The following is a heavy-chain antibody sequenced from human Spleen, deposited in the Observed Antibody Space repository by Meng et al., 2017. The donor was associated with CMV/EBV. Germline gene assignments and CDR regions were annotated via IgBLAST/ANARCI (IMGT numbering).Heavy chain of an antibody. Sequence: SETLSLTCTVSGGSISSSSYYWGWIRQPPGKGLEWIGSIYYSGSTNYNPSLKSRVTISVDTSKNQFSLKLSSVTAADTAVYYCAREGVGRYCSSTSCYRDAFDIWGQGTMVTVSS. CDR2: IYYSGST. D-gene: IGHD2-2*01. CDR1: GGSISSSSYY. V-gene: IGHV4-39*07. CDR3: AREGVGRYCSSTSCYRDAFDI. J-gene: IGHJ3*02.